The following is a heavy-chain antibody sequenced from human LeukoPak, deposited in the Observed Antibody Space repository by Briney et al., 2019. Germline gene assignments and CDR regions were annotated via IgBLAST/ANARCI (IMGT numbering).Heavy chain of an antibody. D-gene: IGHD2-2*01. CDR2: VYYSGST. J-gene: IGHJ4*02. CDR3: ARPVGYWSGANCYEYFDY. V-gene: IGHV4-39*01. CDR1: GGSIRSSSSY. Sequence: SESLSLTCTASGGSIRSSSSYWVWIRPPQGLGLVWIGSVYYSGSTYYNQSLKSRGTISVETSKNQFCLKLTSVTAADTAVYYCARPVGYWSGANCYEYFDYWGEGSLVTVPS.